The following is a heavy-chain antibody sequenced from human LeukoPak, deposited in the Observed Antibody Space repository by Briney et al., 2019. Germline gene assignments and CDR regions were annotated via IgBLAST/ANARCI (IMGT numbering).Heavy chain of an antibody. D-gene: IGHD1-7*01. CDR3: AGSPPNWNYGDWFDP. CDR1: GGSISSYY. CDR2: IYTSGST. Sequence: SGTLSLTCTVSGGSISSYYWSWIRQPAGKGLEWIGRIYTSGSTNYNPSLKSRVTMSVDTSKNQFSLKLSSVTAADTAVYYCAGSPPNWNYGDWFDPWGQGTLVTASS. V-gene: IGHV4-4*07. J-gene: IGHJ5*02.